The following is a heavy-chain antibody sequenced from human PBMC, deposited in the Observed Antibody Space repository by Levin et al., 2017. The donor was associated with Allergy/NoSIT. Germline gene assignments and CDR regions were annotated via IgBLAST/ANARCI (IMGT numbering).Heavy chain of an antibody. CDR3: ATGGNWFDP. J-gene: IGHJ5*02. V-gene: IGHV3-15*07. CDR1: GFTRSNAW. Sequence: PGESLKISCAASGFTRSNAWINWVRQAPGKGLEWVGRIKSEADGGTTDYAAPVKGRFTISRDDSKNTVFLRMNSLETEDTAVYYCATGGNWFDPWGKGTLVTVSS. CDR2: IKSEADGGTT.